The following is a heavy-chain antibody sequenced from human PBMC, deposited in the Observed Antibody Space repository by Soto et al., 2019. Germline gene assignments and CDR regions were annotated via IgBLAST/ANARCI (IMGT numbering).Heavy chain of an antibody. CDR1: VDSIGGGASF. D-gene: IGHD2-2*01. CDR3: AKLSCTSSTCYFPGWFDP. Sequence: SETLSLTCTVSVDSIGGGASFWSWIRQPPGKGLEWIANVYYSGSSYYNPSLKSRLTISVDTTKNQFSLQLKSMTAADTAVYYCAKLSCTSSTCYFPGWFDPWGQGTLVTVSS. J-gene: IGHJ5*02. V-gene: IGHV4-31*03. CDR2: VYYSGSS.